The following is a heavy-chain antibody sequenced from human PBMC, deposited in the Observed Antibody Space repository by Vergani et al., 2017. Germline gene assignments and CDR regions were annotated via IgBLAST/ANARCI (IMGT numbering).Heavy chain of an antibody. CDR3: ARGAYCGGDCYSGHDAFDI. Sequence: QVQLVQSGAEVKKPGASVKVSCKASGYTFTSYYMHWVRQAPGQGLEWMGIINPSGGSTSYAQKSQGRVTMTRDTSTSTVYMELSSLRSEDTAVYYCARGAYCGGDCYSGHDAFDIWGQGTMVTVSS. CDR1: GYTFTSYY. V-gene: IGHV1-46*03. CDR2: INPSGGST. D-gene: IGHD2-21*02. J-gene: IGHJ3*02.